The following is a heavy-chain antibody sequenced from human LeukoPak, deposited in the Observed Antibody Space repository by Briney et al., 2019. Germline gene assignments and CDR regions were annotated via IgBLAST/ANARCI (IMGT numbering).Heavy chain of an antibody. CDR1: GFTFSSYA. V-gene: IGHV3-23*01. Sequence: GGSLRLSCAASGFTFSSYAMSWVRQAPGEGLKWVSAISGSGGSTYYADSVKGRFTISRDNSKNTLYLQMNSLRAEDTAVYYCAKGGLSSSWYGYYFDYWGQGTLVTVSS. CDR3: AKGGLSSSWYGYYFDY. J-gene: IGHJ4*02. CDR2: ISGSGGST. D-gene: IGHD6-13*01.